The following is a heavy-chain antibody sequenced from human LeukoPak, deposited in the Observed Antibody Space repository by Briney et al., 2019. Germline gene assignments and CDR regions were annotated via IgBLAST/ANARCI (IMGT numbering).Heavy chain of an antibody. V-gene: IGHV4-61*02. J-gene: IGHJ3*02. CDR1: GGSNSSGSYY. CDR2: IYTSGST. CDR3: ARDQVIYCSDGSCTHDAFDI. D-gene: IGHD2-15*01. Sequence: SETLSLTCTVSGGSNSSGSYYWSWIRQPAGKGLEWIGRIYTSGSTNYNPSLKSRVTISVDTSKNQFSLKLSSVTAADTAVYYCARDQVIYCSDGSCTHDAFDIWGQGTMVTVSS.